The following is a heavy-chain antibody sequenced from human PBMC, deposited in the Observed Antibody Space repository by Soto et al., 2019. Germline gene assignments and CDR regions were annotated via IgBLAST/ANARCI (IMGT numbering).Heavy chain of an antibody. CDR3: AREYSRPTLNEAFDI. V-gene: IGHV3-23*01. Sequence: PGGSLRLSCAASGFTFNNYAMNWVRQAPGKGLEWVATISATGGSTYYADSVKGRFTISRDNSKNTLYLQMNGLRVEDTAVYYCAREYSRPTLNEAFDIWGQGSRVTV. D-gene: IGHD6-13*01. CDR1: GFTFNNYA. J-gene: IGHJ3*02. CDR2: ISATGGST.